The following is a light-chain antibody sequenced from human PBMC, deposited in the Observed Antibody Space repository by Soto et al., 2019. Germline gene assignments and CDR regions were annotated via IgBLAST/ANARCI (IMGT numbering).Light chain of an antibody. Sequence: EIVLTQSPGTLSLSPGERATLSCRASQSVSSSYLAWYQHKPGQAPRLLIYGASSRATGIPYRFSGSGSGTDFTLTISRLEPEDFAVYYCQQYGSSPYTFGQGTKLEIK. CDR3: QQYGSSPYT. CDR1: QSVSSSY. V-gene: IGKV3-20*01. J-gene: IGKJ2*01. CDR2: GAS.